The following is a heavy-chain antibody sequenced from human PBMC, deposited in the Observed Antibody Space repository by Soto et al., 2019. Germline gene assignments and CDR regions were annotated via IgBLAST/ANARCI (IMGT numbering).Heavy chain of an antibody. CDR1: GFVFSSSG. V-gene: IGHV3-23*01. Sequence: PGGSLRLSCAASGFVFSSSGMSWVRQPPGKGLEWVSSISGADNNRFYVDSVKGRFAVSRDNSKSTLFLQMDSLRVEDTAVYYCAKGTHPWAGYFMDVWGKGTTVTVSS. CDR2: ISGADNNR. J-gene: IGHJ6*03. CDR3: AKGTHPWAGYFMDV.